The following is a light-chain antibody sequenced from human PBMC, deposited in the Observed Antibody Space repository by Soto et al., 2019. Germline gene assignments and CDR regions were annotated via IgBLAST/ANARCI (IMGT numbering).Light chain of an antibody. J-gene: IGKJ5*01. CDR1: QSVSSY. V-gene: IGKV3-11*01. CDR3: QQRSNWPPNT. CDR2: DAS. Sequence: EIVLTQSPGTLSLSPGERATLSCRASQSVSSYLAWYQQKPGQASRLLXYDASNRATGIPARFSGSGSGTDFTLTISSLEPEDFAVYYCQQRSNWPPNTFGQGTRLEIK.